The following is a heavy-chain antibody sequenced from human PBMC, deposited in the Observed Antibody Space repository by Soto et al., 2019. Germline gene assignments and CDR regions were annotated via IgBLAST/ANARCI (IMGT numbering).Heavy chain of an antibody. CDR3: AKESSSIYYGMDV. CDR2: FSGSGGST. CDR1: GFTFSSYA. V-gene: IGHV3-23*01. J-gene: IGHJ6*02. D-gene: IGHD6-6*01. Sequence: GGSLRLSCAASGFTFSSYAMSWVRQAPGKGLEWVSGFSGSGGSTYYADSVKGRFTISRDNSKNTLYLQMNSLRAEDTALYYCAKESSSIYYGMDVWGQGTTVTVSS.